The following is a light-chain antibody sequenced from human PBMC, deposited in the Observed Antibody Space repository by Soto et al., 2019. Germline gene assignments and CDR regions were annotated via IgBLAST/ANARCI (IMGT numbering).Light chain of an antibody. CDR1: QGIRND. CDR2: DAS. CDR3: LQHRSYPLT. J-gene: IGKJ4*01. Sequence: DIQMTQSPSSLSASVGDRVTITCRASQGIRNDLDWFQQKPGKAPKRLIYDASSLQSGVPSRFSGRGFGTEFTLTISSLQPEDFATYYCLQHRSYPLTFGGGNKVEIK. V-gene: IGKV1-17*01.